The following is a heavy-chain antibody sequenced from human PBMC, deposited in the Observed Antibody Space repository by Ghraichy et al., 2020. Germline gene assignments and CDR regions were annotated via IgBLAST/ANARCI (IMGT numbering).Heavy chain of an antibody. J-gene: IGHJ4*02. V-gene: IGHV3-23*01. D-gene: IGHD1-1*01. CDR2: ISANGGST. CDR3: AKDGSSRPLDY. CDR1: GFTFSSYL. Sequence: GGSLRLSCAASGFTFSSYLMSWFRQAPGKGLEWVSAISANGGSTYYADSIKGRFTISRDNSKNTLYLEMNGLRVEDTAVYSCAKDGSSRPLDYWGQGTLVTVSS.